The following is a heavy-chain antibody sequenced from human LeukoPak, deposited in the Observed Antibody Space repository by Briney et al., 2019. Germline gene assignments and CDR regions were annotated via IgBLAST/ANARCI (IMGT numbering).Heavy chain of an antibody. CDR3: ARAKNPYYYYYYMDF. CDR1: GHSISSGHY. Sequence: NPSESLSLTCAVSGHSISSGHYWVWIRQPPGKGLEYIGNIYHSGSSHYNPSLKSRVTISVDTSNNQFSLKLSSVTAADTAVYYCARAKNPYYYYYYMDFWGRGTTVTVSS. V-gene: IGHV4-38-2*01. J-gene: IGHJ6*03. CDR2: IYHSGSS.